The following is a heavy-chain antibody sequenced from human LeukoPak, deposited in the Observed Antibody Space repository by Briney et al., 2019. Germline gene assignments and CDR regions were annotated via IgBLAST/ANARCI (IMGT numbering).Heavy chain of an antibody. J-gene: IGHJ5*01. CDR2: INANSGTT. V-gene: IGHV3-23*01. Sequence: GGSLRLSCTASGFAFSVYAMSWLRQPPGKGLEWVSTINANSGTTSYAASVRGRFTISRDNSKNTLYLQLDTLRADDTATYYCAKPISGGLAVTADWFHPWGQGTLVVVSS. CDR1: GFAFSVYA. CDR3: AKPISGGLAVTADWFHP. D-gene: IGHD6-19*01.